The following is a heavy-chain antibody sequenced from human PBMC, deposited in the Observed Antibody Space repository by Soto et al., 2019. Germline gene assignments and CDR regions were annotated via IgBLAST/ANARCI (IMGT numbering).Heavy chain of an antibody. D-gene: IGHD6-25*01. Sequence: LSLTCTVSGGSLSSNYWTWIRQSPGKGLEWIGYVYFSGNTNYNPSLKSRVSISIDTSKNQFSLRLASVTAADTAFYYCGSVRPSGYVLSWGQGTLVTVSS. J-gene: IGHJ5*02. V-gene: IGHV4-59*01. CDR1: GGSLSSNY. CDR2: VYFSGNT. CDR3: GSVRPSGYVLS.